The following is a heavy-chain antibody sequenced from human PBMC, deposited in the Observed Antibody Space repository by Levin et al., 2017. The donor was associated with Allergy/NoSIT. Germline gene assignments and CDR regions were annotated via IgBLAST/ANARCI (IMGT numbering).Heavy chain of an antibody. V-gene: IGHV4-39*01. J-gene: IGHJ4*02. Sequence: PSETLSLTCTVSGGSISSSSYYWGWIRQPPGKGLEWIGSIYYSGSTYSNPSLKSRVTISVDTSKNQFSLKLSSVTAADTAVYYCARHVLQLVTWPFDYWGQGTLVTVSS. CDR2: IYYSGST. D-gene: IGHD6-13*01. CDR3: ARHVLQLVTWPFDY. CDR1: GGSISSSSYY.